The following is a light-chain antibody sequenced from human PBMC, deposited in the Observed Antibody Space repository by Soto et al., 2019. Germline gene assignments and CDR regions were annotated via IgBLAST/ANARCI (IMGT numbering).Light chain of an antibody. CDR1: QSVSSTS. CDR3: QQNGTSSLT. V-gene: IGKV3-20*01. CDR2: HVS. Sequence: DIVLTQSPGTLYLSPGERAILSCRASQSVSSTSLAWYQQRPGQAPRLLIYHVSCRANGIPDRFSGSGSGTDFTLTISTLEPEDFAVYYCQQNGTSSLTFGGGTRVEI. J-gene: IGKJ4*01.